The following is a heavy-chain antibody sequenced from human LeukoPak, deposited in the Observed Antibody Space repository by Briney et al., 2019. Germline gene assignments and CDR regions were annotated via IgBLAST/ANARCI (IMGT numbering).Heavy chain of an antibody. D-gene: IGHD6-13*01. CDR1: GGSISCCY. V-gene: IGHV4-59*08. CDR2: IYYSGST. J-gene: IGHJ3*02. Sequence: SETLSLTCNVSGGSISCCYWSWIRQPPGKGLEWIGYIYYSGSTNYNPSLKSRVTISVDTSKNQFSLKLSSVTAADTAVYYCARHSITAGTEYAFDIWGQGTMVTVSS. CDR3: ARHSITAGTEYAFDI.